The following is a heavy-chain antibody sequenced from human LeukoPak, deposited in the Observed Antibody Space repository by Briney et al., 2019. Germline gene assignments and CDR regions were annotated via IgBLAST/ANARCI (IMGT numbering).Heavy chain of an antibody. CDR1: GGPISSATHY. CDR3: ASSKHMAALGLEY. D-gene: IGHD5-24*01. CDR2: IYTAGST. J-gene: IGHJ4*02. V-gene: IGHV4-61*02. Sequence: KSSETLSLTCTASGGPISSATHYWSWIRQPAGKGLEWIGRIYTAGSTDYNPSLRSRVTISVDTSKNQFSLNLTSVTAADTAVYYCASSKHMAALGLEYWGQGTLVTVSS.